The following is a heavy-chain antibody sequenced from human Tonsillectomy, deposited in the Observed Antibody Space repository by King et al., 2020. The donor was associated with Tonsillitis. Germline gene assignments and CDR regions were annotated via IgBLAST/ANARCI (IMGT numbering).Heavy chain of an antibody. CDR1: CGSIRRYY. CDR3: ARDFGDFWSGNWFDP. Sequence: VQLQESGPGLVKPSETLSLTCIVSCGSIRRYYWSWIRQSPGKGLEWIWYIYYSVSTNYNPSLKSRVTISVDTSKNQFSLKVSSVTAADTAVYYCARDFGDFWSGNWFDPWGQGTLVTVSS. D-gene: IGHD3-3*01. V-gene: IGHV4-59*01. CDR2: IYYSVST. J-gene: IGHJ5*02.